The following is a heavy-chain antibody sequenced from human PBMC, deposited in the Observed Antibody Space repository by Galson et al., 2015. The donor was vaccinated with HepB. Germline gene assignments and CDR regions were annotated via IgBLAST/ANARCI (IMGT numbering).Heavy chain of an antibody. CDR1: RFTFGNYA. D-gene: IGHD2/OR15-2a*01. CDR3: STLGPEYFSR. J-gene: IGHJ4*02. Sequence: SLRLSCGASRFTFGNYAMSWVRQAPGKGLEWVSSIAETSVTSYYADSVKGRFSISRDNSKNTLYLQMNNLRAEDTAVYYCSTLGPEYFSRWGQGTLVTVSS. V-gene: IGHV3-23*01. CDR2: IAETSVTS.